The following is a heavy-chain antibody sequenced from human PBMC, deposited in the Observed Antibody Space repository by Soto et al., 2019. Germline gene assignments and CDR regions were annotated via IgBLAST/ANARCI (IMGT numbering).Heavy chain of an antibody. D-gene: IGHD6-6*01. CDR1: SGSFSGYY. CDR3: ARAPKVSGSSQTRPDF. V-gene: IGHV4-34*01. CDR2: ISQSGNT. J-gene: IGHJ4*02. Sequence: LSLTCSIYSGSFSGYYWSWIRQPPGKGLEWIGEISQSGNTNYSPSLKSRVSISIDTSKKQFSLNLASVSAADTAVYYCARAPKVSGSSQTRPDFWGQGTLVTVS.